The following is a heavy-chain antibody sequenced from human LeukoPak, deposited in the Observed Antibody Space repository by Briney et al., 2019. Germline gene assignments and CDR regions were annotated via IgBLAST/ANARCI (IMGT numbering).Heavy chain of an antibody. D-gene: IGHD2-15*01. V-gene: IGHV1-8*01. CDR1: GYTFTSYD. CDR3: AAQAVAATRWNWFDP. Sequence: ASVKVSCKASGYTFTSYDINWVRQATGQGLEWMGWMNPNSGNTGYAQKFQGRVTMTRNTSISTAYMELSSLRSEDTAVYCCAAQAVAATRWNWFDPWGQGTLVTVSS. J-gene: IGHJ5*02. CDR2: MNPNSGNT.